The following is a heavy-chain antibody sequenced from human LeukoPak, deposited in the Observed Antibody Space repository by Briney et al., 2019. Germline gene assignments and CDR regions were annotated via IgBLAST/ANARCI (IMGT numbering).Heavy chain of an antibody. CDR2: ISSSCSTI. Sequence: GGTLRLSCAASRFTLSSYTMNWVRQAPGKGLEWVSYISSSCSTIYYADSVKGRFTISRDNAKNSLYLQMNSLRAEDTAVYYCAELGITMIGGVWGKGTTVTISS. D-gene: IGHD3-10*02. CDR1: RFTLSSYT. J-gene: IGHJ6*04. V-gene: IGHV3-48*04. CDR3: AELGITMIGGV.